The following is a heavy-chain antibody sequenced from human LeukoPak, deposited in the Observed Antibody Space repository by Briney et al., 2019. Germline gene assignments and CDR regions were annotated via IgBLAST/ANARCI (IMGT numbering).Heavy chain of an antibody. V-gene: IGHV3-7*01. CDR2: IKQDGSDK. CDR3: ARGWIQLWSFDY. D-gene: IGHD5-18*01. Sequence: PGGSLRLSSAASGFTFSSYWMSWVRQAPGKGLEWVANIKQDGSDKYYVDSVKGRSTISRDNAKNSLYLQMNSLRAEDTAVYYCARGWIQLWSFDYWGQGTLVTVSS. CDR1: GFTFSSYW. J-gene: IGHJ4*02.